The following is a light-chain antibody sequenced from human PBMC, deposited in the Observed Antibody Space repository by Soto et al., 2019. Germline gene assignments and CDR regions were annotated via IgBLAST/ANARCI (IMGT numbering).Light chain of an antibody. CDR2: KVI. V-gene: IGLV2-8*01. CDR3: SSNAGSNNLV. J-gene: IGLJ2*01. Sequence: QSALTQPPSASGSPGQSVTISCTGTSSDVGGYNYVSWYQQHPGKAPKLIIYKVIKRPSGVPDRFSASKSANTASLTVSGLQAEDEADYYCSSNAGSNNLVFGGGTKLTVL. CDR1: SSDVGGYNY.